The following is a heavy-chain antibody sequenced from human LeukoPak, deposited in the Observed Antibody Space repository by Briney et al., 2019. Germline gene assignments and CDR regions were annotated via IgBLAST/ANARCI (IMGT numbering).Heavy chain of an antibody. D-gene: IGHD2-2*01. CDR1: GFTFSSYW. CDR2: INSDGGTT. Sequence: PGGSLRLSCAASGFTFSSYWMHLVRQAPGKGLVWVSRINSDGGTTGYADSVKGRFTISRDNAKNTLYLQMNSLRAEDTAVYYCARLYCSSSSCLENYWGQGTLVTVSS. CDR3: ARLYCSSSSCLENY. J-gene: IGHJ4*02. V-gene: IGHV3-74*01.